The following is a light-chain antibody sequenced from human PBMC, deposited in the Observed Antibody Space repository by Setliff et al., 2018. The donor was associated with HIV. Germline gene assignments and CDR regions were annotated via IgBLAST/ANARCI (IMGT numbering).Light chain of an antibody. CDR3: QQSFSTPLT. CDR2: VTS. Sequence: DIQMTQSPSSLSASVGDRVTITCRASQSISKHLHWYQQKPGKAPRLLMFVTSRLQTGVPSRFSGSGSGSDFTLTISNLQPEDLATYYCQQSFSTPLTFGGGTRWIS. CDR1: QSISKH. J-gene: IGKJ4*01. V-gene: IGKV1-39*01.